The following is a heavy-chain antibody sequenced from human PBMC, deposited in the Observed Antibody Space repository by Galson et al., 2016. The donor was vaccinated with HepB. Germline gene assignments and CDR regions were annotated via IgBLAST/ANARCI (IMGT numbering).Heavy chain of an antibody. V-gene: IGHV1-46*01. D-gene: IGHD4-17*01. CDR3: ARDGLSETKVTMSNRGDFLY. J-gene: IGHJ4*02. Sequence: SVKVSCKASGYTFTSYYIHWVRQAPGQGLEWMGIINPSGGSTSYAQKFKGRVTMTRDTSTSTVYMELSSLRYEDTAVYYCARDGLSETKVTMSNRGDFLYWGQGTLVTVSS. CDR1: GYTFTSYY. CDR2: INPSGGST.